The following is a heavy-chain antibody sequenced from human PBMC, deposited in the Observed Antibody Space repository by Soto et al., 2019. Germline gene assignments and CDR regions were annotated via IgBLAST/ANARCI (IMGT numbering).Heavy chain of an antibody. Sequence: SETLSLTCTVSGGSISSSSYYWGWIRQPPGKGLEWIGSIYYSGSTYYNPSLKSRVTISVDTSKNQFSLKLSSVTAADTAVYYCARRMYSNYFTVFDYWAQRTPVTGSS. CDR1: GGSISSSSYY. CDR3: ARRMYSNYFTVFDY. J-gene: IGHJ4*02. CDR2: IYYSGST. V-gene: IGHV4-39*01. D-gene: IGHD6-13*01.